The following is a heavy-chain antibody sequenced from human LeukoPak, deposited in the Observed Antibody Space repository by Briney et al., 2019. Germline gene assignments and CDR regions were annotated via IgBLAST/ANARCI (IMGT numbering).Heavy chain of an antibody. V-gene: IGHV3-11*05. D-gene: IGHD3-16*01. CDR1: GFTFSDYY. Sequence: GGSLRLSCAASGFTFSDYYMSWIRRAPGKGLEGVSYISSSSSYTNYADSVKGRFTISRDNARNSLYLQMNSLRAEDTAVYYCARALNDYVWGSSYYGMDVWGQGTTVTVSS. CDR2: ISSSSSYT. CDR3: ARALNDYVWGSSYYGMDV. J-gene: IGHJ6*02.